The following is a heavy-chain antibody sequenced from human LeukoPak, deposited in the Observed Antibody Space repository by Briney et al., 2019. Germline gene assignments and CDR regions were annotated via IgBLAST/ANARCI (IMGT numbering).Heavy chain of an antibody. CDR1: GFIFSIYG. V-gene: IGHV3-33*01. CDR2: IWSDGLNK. J-gene: IGHJ6*03. Sequence: RGSLRLSCAASGFIFSIYGMHWVRQAPGKGLEWVAVIWSDGLNKDYADSVKGRFTISRDNSKNTLYLQMNTLRSEDTALYYCARNSAARFYYYYYMDVWGKGTTVTVSS. CDR3: ARNSAARFYYYYYMDV. D-gene: IGHD2-15*01.